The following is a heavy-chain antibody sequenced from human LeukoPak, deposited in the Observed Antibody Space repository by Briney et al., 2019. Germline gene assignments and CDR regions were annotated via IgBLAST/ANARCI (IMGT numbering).Heavy chain of an antibody. CDR1: GFTFSSYA. D-gene: IGHD3-10*01. Sequence: PGRSLRLSCAASGFTFSSYAMHWVRQAPGKGLEWVAVISYDGSNKYYADSVKGRFTISRDNPKNTLYLQMNSLRAEDTAVYYCARGLKYYYGSGSYPYYFDYWGQGTLVTVSS. J-gene: IGHJ4*02. CDR3: ARGLKYYYGSGSYPYYFDY. CDR2: ISYDGSNK. V-gene: IGHV3-30*04.